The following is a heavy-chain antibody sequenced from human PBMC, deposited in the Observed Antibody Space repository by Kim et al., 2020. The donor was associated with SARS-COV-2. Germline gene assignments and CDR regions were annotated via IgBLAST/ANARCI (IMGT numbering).Heavy chain of an antibody. V-gene: IGHV3-33*03. CDR1: GFTLSGHG. J-gene: IGHJ4*02. Sequence: GGSLRLSCVASGFTLSGHGMHWVRQAPGKGLEWVALIWYDGTRDNTADSVTGRCTICNANSGKKMTAQMQRLRAEDTDAAVCASALSLGCLDFWGQ. D-gene: IGHD3-16*01. CDR3: ASALSLGCLDF. CDR2: IWYDGTRD.